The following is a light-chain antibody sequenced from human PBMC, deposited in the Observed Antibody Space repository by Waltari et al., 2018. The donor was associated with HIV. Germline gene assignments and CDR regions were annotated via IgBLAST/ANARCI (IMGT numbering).Light chain of an antibody. J-gene: IGKJ4*01. CDR1: QGVSSW. CDR2: AAT. Sequence: DIQMTQSPSSLSASVGDRVTITCRASQGVSSWVAWYQHKPDKAPKALIYAATNLQSGVPSRFSGSGSGTIFTLIISSLQPEDFATYYCQQYKTFPLTFGVGTKV. CDR3: QQYKTFPLT. V-gene: IGKV1D-16*01.